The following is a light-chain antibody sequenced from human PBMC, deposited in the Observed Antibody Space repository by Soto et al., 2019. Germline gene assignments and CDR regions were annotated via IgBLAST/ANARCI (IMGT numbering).Light chain of an antibody. J-gene: IGKJ3*01. CDR1: QTISSY. CDR2: AAS. Sequence: DIQMTQSPSSLSSFVGDRVTITCRSSQTISSYLNWYQQKPGKAPKVLIYAASYLQTGVSSRFSGRGSGTDVTLTIDSLQPEAAATYYCQQSYIRFTFGPGTKVAI. CDR3: QQSYIRFT. V-gene: IGKV1-39*01.